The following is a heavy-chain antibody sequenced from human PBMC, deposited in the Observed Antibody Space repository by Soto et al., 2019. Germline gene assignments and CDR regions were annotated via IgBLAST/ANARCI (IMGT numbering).Heavy chain of an antibody. CDR3: AKSSEGYSGYYYYYYYGMDV. D-gene: IGHD5-12*01. V-gene: IGHV3-30*18. CDR2: ISYDGSNK. J-gene: IGHJ6*02. CDR1: GFTFSSYG. Sequence: QTGGSLRLSCAASGFTFSSYGMHWVRQAPGKGLEWVAVISYDGSNKYYADSVKGRFTISRDNSKNTLYLQMNSLRAEDTAVYYCAKSSEGYSGYYYYYYYGMDVWGQGTTVTVSS.